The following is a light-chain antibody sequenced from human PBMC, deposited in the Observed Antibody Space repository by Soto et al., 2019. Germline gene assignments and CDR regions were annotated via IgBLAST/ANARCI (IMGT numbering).Light chain of an antibody. CDR3: QHYNSYHVT. CDR2: KAS. J-gene: IGKJ1*01. Sequence: DIQMTQSPSTLSGSVGDRVTITCRASQTISSWLAWYQQKPGKAPKLLIYKASTLKSGVPSRFSGSGSGTEFTLTISSLQHDDFETYYCQHYNSYHVTLGQGTKVDIK. CDR1: QTISSW. V-gene: IGKV1-5*03.